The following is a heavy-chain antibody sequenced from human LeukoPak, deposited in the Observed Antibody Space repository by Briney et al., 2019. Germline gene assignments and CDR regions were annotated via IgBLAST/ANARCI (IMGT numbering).Heavy chain of an antibody. V-gene: IGHV1-69*05. CDR3: ARVFARGGEISGSYYYY. CDR2: IIPLFGTA. J-gene: IGHJ4*02. Sequence: ASVKVSCKASGGTFITYAVNWVRQAPGQGLEWMGGIIPLFGTANYAQKFQGRVTITTDESTSTAYMELSSLRSEDTAIYYCARVFARGGEISGSYYYYWGQGTLVTVSS. D-gene: IGHD1-26*01. CDR1: GGTFITYA.